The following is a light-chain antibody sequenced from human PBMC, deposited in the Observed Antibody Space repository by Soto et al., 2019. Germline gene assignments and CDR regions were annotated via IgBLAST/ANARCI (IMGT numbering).Light chain of an antibody. CDR2: EVN. V-gene: IGLV2-8*01. Sequence: QSALTQPPSASGSPGQSVTISCTGTSSDVGYYNYVSWYQQHPGKAPKLIIYEVNKRPSGVPDRCSGSKSGNTASLTVSGLQAEDEAEYYCTSYAVGINVVFGGGTKVTVL. CDR3: TSYAVGINVV. J-gene: IGLJ2*01. CDR1: SSDVGYYNY.